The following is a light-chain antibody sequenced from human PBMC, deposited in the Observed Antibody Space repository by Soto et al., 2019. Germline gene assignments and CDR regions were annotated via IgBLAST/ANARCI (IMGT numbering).Light chain of an antibody. CDR1: QMIYTW. CDR3: QQYNSFPWP. J-gene: IGKJ1*01. Sequence: DIQMTQSPSTLSASFGDSVTITXRASQMIYTWLAWYQQRPGKAPSLLITDASKLESGVPPRFNGSRSETEFTLTIRNLQPDDFATYYCQQYNSFPWPFGLGTKVAIK. CDR2: DAS. V-gene: IGKV1-5*01.